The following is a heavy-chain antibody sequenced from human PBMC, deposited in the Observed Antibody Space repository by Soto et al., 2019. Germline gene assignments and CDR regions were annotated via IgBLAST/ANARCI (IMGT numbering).Heavy chain of an antibody. CDR1: GFTFGDYA. CDR2: IRSKAYGGTT. J-gene: IGHJ4*02. V-gene: IGHV3-49*03. Sequence: PGGSLRLSCTASGFTFGDYAMSWFRQAPGKGLEWVGFIRSKAYGGTTEYAASVKGRFTISRDDSKSIAYLQMNSLKTEDTAVYYCTRTESGYAVVPLGDWGQGTLVTVSS. CDR3: TRTESGYAVVPLGD. D-gene: IGHD2-2*01.